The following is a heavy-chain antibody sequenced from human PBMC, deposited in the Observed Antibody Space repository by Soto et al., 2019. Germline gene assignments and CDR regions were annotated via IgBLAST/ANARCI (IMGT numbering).Heavy chain of an antibody. Sequence: GGSLRLSCAASGFTFSSYAMSWVRQAPGKGLEWVSAISGSGGSTYYADSVKGRFTISRDNSKNTLYLQMNSLRAEDTAVYYCAKDGGYSYADNTFFDYWGQGTLVTVSS. D-gene: IGHD5-18*01. J-gene: IGHJ4*02. V-gene: IGHV3-23*01. CDR3: AKDGGYSYADNTFFDY. CDR2: ISGSGGST. CDR1: GFTFSSYA.